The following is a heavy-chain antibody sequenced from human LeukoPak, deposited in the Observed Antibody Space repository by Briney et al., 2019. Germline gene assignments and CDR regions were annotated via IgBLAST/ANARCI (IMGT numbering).Heavy chain of an antibody. CDR3: AKYSGNYLDY. CDR2: ISGSDGST. CDR1: GFTFSSYA. J-gene: IGHJ4*02. Sequence: GGSLRLSCAASGFTFSSYAMGWVRQAPGKGLQWVSAISGSDGSTYYADSVKGRFTISRDNSKNTLYLQMNSLRAEDTAVYYCAKYSGNYLDYWGQGTLVTVSS. V-gene: IGHV3-23*01. D-gene: IGHD1-26*01.